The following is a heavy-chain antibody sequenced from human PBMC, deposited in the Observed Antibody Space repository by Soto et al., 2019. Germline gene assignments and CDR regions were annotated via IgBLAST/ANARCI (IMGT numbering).Heavy chain of an antibody. V-gene: IGHV1-69*13. Sequence: SVKVSCKASGGTFSSYAISWVRQAPGQGLELMGGIIPIFGTANYAQKFQGRVTITADESTSTGYMELSSLRSEDTAVYYCARASDTAIVPSWYFDLWGRGTLVTVSS. CDR3: ARASDTAIVPSWYFDL. CDR2: IIPIFGTA. J-gene: IGHJ2*01. D-gene: IGHD5-18*01. CDR1: GGTFSSYA.